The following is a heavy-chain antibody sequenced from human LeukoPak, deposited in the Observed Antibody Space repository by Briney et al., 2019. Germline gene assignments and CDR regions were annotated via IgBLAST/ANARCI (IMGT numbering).Heavy chain of an antibody. CDR1: GGSFSGSY. CDR2: INHSGST. CDR3: ARGGDKGDIVVMTATPYYFDY. Sequence: SETLSLTCAVYGGSFSGSYWSWIRQPPGKGLEWIGEINHSGSTNFNPSLKSRVTISVDTSKNQFSLRLSSVTAADTAVYYCARGGDKGDIVVMTATPYYFDYWGQGTLVTVSS. V-gene: IGHV4-34*01. D-gene: IGHD2-21*02. J-gene: IGHJ4*02.